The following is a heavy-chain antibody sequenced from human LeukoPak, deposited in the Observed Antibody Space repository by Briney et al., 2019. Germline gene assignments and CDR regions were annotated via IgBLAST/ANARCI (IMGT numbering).Heavy chain of an antibody. Sequence: SGPTLVKPTQTLTLTCTFSGFSLSTVSEAVGWVRQPPGKAPEWLTFIYGNNDQRYSPSLNSRLTITKDTSKNQVVLRMTDMESVGRAIFCCVRRTMVTSVDGLGQGTLVTVCS. V-gene: IGHV2-5*01. CDR2: IYGNNDQ. CDR3: VRRTMVTSVDG. D-gene: IGHD2-21*02. CDR1: GFSLSTVSEA. J-gene: IGHJ4*02.